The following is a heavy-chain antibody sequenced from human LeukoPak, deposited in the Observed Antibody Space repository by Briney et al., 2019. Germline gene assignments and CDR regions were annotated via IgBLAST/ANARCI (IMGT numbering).Heavy chain of an antibody. CDR2: ICYSGNT. D-gene: IGHD3-22*01. J-gene: IGHJ2*01. CDR1: GGSISSHDCY. Sequence: SETLSLTCTVSGGSISSHDCYWGGIPQPPGKGLDGFGSICYSGNTHYNPSLKSRVTISVDRSKNQFSLKLSSVTAADTAVYYCARDPMTPHWYFDLWGRGTLVTVSS. CDR3: ARDPMTPHWYFDL. V-gene: IGHV4-39*07.